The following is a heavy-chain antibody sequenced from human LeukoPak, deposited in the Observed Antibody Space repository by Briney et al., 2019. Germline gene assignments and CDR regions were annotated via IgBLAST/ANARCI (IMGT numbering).Heavy chain of an antibody. D-gene: IGHD7-27*01. V-gene: IGHV4-39*07. CDR1: GGSISSSSYY. Sequence: SETLSLTCNVSGGSISSSSYYWGWLRQPPGKGLEGVGSIYYSGSTYDKPSLKSRVTISGNTSKNQFSLKLRRGTAEEPAVYSCARVNWEGGSPLLDYWGQGTLVTVSS. J-gene: IGHJ4*02. CDR2: IYYSGST. CDR3: ARVNWEGGSPLLDY.